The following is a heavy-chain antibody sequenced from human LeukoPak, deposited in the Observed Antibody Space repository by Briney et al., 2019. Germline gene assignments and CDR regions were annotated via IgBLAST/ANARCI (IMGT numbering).Heavy chain of an antibody. Sequence: SETLSLTCTVSGGSISSYYWSWIRQPPGKGLGWIGNIYYSGSTNYNPSLKSRVTISVDTSKNQFSLKLSSVTAADTAVYYCARRRNPGTTPGNWFDPWGQGTLVTVSS. CDR1: GGSISSYY. D-gene: IGHD4-11*01. CDR3: ARRRNPGTTPGNWFDP. J-gene: IGHJ5*02. V-gene: IGHV4-59*01. CDR2: IYYSGST.